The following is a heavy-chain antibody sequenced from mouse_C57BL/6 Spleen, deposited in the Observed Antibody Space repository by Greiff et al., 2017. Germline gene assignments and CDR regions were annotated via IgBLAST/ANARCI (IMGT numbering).Heavy chain of an antibody. J-gene: IGHJ1*03. CDR2: INPSNGGT. CDR3: ARDYYGSSPYWYFDV. D-gene: IGHD1-1*01. V-gene: IGHV1-53*01. CDR1: GYTFTSYW. Sequence: QVQLQQPGTELVKPGASVKLSCKASGYTFTSYWMHWVKQRPGQGLEWIGNINPSNGGTNYNEKFKGKATLTVDKSSSTAYMQLSSLTSEDSAVYYCARDYYGSSPYWYFDVWGTGTTVTVSS.